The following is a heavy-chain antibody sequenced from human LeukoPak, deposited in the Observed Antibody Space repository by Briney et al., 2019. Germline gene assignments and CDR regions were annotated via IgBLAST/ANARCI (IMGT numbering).Heavy chain of an antibody. CDR3: TTEKDY. V-gene: IGHV3-15*07. Sequence: GGSLRLSCVASGFTFSKGWMNWVRQAPGKGLEWVGRVRSKTDGETTDYAAPVKGRFSISRDDSINTVYLQMNSLKTEDTAVYYCTTEKDYWGQGTLVTVSS. CDR2: VRSKTDGETT. CDR1: GFTFSKGW. J-gene: IGHJ4*02.